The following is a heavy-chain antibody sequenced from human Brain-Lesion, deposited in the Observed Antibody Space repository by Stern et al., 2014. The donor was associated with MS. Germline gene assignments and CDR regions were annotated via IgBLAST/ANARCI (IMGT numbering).Heavy chain of an antibody. CDR1: GFTFGDYA. Sequence: VPLVDSGGDLVQPGRSLRLSCAAFGFTFGDYAMHWVRQAPGKGLEWVAGISWNSGPIGYADSVKGRFTTSRDNAYSSLYLQMNSLSPEDTALYYCARDITGSSAYFAYWGQGTLVTVSS. J-gene: IGHJ4*02. CDR2: ISWNSGPI. D-gene: IGHD1-14*01. CDR3: ARDITGSSAYFAY. V-gene: IGHV3-9*01.